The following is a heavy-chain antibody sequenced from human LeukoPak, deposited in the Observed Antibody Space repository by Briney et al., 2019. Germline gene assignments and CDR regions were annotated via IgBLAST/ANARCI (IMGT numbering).Heavy chain of an antibody. Sequence: GASVKVSCKASGYTFTSYGISWVRHAPGQGLEWMGWISAYNGNTNYAQKLQGRVTMTTDTSTSTAYMELRSLRSDDTAVYYCARALRLYCSGGSCPLGYWGQGTLVTVSS. V-gene: IGHV1-18*04. CDR1: GYTFTSYG. CDR3: ARALRLYCSGGSCPLGY. CDR2: ISAYNGNT. J-gene: IGHJ4*02. D-gene: IGHD2-15*01.